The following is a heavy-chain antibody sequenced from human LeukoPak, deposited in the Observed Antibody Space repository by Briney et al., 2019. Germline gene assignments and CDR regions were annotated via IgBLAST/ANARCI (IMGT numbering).Heavy chain of an antibody. J-gene: IGHJ3*02. CDR3: ARHTPKKYYYDSSGYSNAFDI. CDR1: GGSISSSSYY. CDR2: IYYSGST. V-gene: IGHV4-39*01. Sequence: SETLSLTCTVSGGSISSSSYYWGWIRQPPGKELEWIGSIYYSGSTYYNPSLKSRVTISVDTSKNQFSLRLSSVTAADTAVYYCARHTPKKYYYDSSGYSNAFDIWGQGTMVIVSS. D-gene: IGHD3-22*01.